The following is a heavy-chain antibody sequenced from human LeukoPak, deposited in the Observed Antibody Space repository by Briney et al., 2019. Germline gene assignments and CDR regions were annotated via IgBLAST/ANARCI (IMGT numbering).Heavy chain of an antibody. CDR3: ARDAYYYDSSGYSRFDY. Sequence: PSETLSLTCAVSGGSISSSNWWSWVRQPPGKGLEWIGSIYYSGSTYYNPSLKSRVTISVDTSKNQFSLKLSSVTAADTAVYYCARDAYYYDSSGYSRFDYWGQGTLVTVSS. V-gene: IGHV4-4*02. CDR1: GGSISSSNW. CDR2: IYYSGST. J-gene: IGHJ4*02. D-gene: IGHD3-22*01.